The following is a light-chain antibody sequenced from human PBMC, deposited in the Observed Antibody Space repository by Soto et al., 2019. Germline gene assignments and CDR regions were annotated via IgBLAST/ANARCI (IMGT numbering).Light chain of an antibody. J-gene: IGKJ4*01. CDR1: QSIRNY. CDR3: QQRANWPLT. V-gene: IGKV3-11*01. Sequence: EIVLTQSPATLSLSPGETATLSCRASQSIRNYLAWYQQKPGQAPRLLIYDASNRATGIPGRFSGSGSGTDFYLTISSLEPEDFAVYYCQQRANWPLTFGGGTKVEIK. CDR2: DAS.